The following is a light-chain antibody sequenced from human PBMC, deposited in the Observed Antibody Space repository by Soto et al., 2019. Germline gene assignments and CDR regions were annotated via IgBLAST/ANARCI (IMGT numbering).Light chain of an antibody. CDR2: EVN. V-gene: IGLV2-14*01. J-gene: IGLJ3*02. Sequence: QSALTQPASVSGSPGQSITISCTGTISDIGAYNYVSWYQQNPGKAPKLMIFEVNNRPSGISDRFSGSKSGNTASLTISGHQTEAEVDNSGSSFTTIRTLLFGGGTKLTVL. CDR1: ISDIGAYNY. CDR3: SSFTTIRTLL.